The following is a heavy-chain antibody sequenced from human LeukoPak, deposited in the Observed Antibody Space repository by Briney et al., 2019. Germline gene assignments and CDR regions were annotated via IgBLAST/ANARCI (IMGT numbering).Heavy chain of an antibody. Sequence: SETLSLTCTVSGGSISSYYWSWIRQSPGKGLEWIGYISYSGSTNYNPSLKSRVTISVDTSRNQFSLKLSSVTAADTAVYYCARGRLGGSGSYYNVLDYWGQGTLVTASS. J-gene: IGHJ4*02. CDR1: GGSISSYY. CDR2: ISYSGST. CDR3: ARGRLGGSGSYYNVLDY. D-gene: IGHD3-10*01. V-gene: IGHV4-59*01.